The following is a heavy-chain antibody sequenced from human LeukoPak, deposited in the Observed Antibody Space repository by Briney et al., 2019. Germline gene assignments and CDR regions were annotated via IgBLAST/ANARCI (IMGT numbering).Heavy chain of an antibody. J-gene: IGHJ3*02. CDR1: GFTFSSYG. CDR3: ARARSSYGYGDAFDI. V-gene: IGHV3-23*01. Sequence: GGSLRLSCGASGFTFSSYGMSWVRQAPGKGLEWVSGISGRGDRTYYADSVKGRFTISRDNSKNTLYLQMNSLRAEDTAVYYCARARSSYGYGDAFDIWGQGTMVTVSS. D-gene: IGHD5-18*01. CDR2: ISGRGDRT.